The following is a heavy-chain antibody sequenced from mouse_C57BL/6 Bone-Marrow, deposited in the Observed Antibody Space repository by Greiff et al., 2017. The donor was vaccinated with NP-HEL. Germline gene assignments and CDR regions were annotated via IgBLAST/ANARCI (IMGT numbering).Heavy chain of an antibody. J-gene: IGHJ3*01. V-gene: IGHV1-53*01. CDR1: GYTFTSFW. CDR3: AREGVTLRPFAY. D-gene: IGHD1-2*01. Sequence: QVQLQQPGTELVKPGASVKLSCKASGYTFTSFWMHWVKQRPGQGLEWIGNINPSNGGTNYNETFKSKATLTVDKSTSTAYMQLISLTSADSAVYDCAREGVTLRPFAYWGQGTLVTVSA. CDR2: INPSNGGT.